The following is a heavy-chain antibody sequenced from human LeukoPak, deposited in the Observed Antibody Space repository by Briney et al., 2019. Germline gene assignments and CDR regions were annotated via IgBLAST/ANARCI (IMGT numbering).Heavy chain of an antibody. CDR2: IYYSGST. Sequence: SETLSLTCTVSGGSISSYYWGWIRQPPGKGLEWIGSIYYSGSTYYNPSLKSRVTISVDTSKNQFSLKLSSVTAADTAVYYCARGFSAMVTHWGQGTLVTVSS. D-gene: IGHD5-18*01. CDR1: GGSISSYY. V-gene: IGHV4-39*07. J-gene: IGHJ4*02. CDR3: ARGFSAMVTH.